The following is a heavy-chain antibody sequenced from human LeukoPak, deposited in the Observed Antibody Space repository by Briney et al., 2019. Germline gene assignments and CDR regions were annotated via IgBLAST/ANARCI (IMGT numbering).Heavy chain of an antibody. V-gene: IGHV3-21*01. CDR1: GFTFSSYS. J-gene: IGHJ5*02. CDR3: ARDILQGIAGAHNWFDP. Sequence: PGGSLRLSCAASGFTFSSYSMNWVRQAPGKGLEWVSSISSSSSYIYYADSVKGRFTISRDNAKNSLYLQMNSLRAEDTAVYYCARDILQGIAGAHNWFDPWGQGTLVTVSS. CDR2: ISSSSSYI. D-gene: IGHD1-26*01.